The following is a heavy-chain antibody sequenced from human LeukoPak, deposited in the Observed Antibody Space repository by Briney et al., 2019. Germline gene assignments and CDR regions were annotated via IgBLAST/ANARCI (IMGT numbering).Heavy chain of an antibody. CDR1: GFTFSSYW. D-gene: IGHD3-22*01. CDR3: ARGSATSGYNS. J-gene: IGHJ4*02. V-gene: IGHV3-7*01. CDR2: IKQDGSEK. Sequence: PGGSLRLSCAVSGFTFSSYWMSWVRQAPGKGLEWVANIKQDGSEKHYVDSVKGRFTISRDNAENSLYLQMDSLRAEDTAVYYCARGSATSGYNSWGQGTLVTVSS.